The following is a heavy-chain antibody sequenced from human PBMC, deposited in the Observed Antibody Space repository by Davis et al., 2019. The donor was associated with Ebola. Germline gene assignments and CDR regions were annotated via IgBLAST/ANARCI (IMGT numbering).Heavy chain of an antibody. V-gene: IGHV4-59*08. Sequence: SETLSLTCTVSGGSISSYYWSWIRQPPGKGLEWIGYIYYSGSPNYNPSLKSRVTISVDTSKNQFSLKLSSVTAADTAVYYCARQGGDYYDSSGYTYYYYYYGMDVWGQGTTVTVSS. CDR3: ARQGGDYYDSSGYTYYYYYYGMDV. J-gene: IGHJ6*02. CDR2: IYYSGSP. CDR1: GGSISSYY. D-gene: IGHD3-22*01.